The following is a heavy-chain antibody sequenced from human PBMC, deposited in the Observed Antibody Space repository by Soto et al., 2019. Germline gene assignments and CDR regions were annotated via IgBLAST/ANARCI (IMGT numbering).Heavy chain of an antibody. CDR1: GFTFSSYA. Sequence: AGSLRLSCAASGFTFSSYALNWVRQAPGKGLEWVSGISGTGASTYYADAMQGRFTISRDNSKNMLYVQMNSLGAEDTAVYYCAKAAGDSTSWYAHWSQGSIVTVSS. D-gene: IGHD6-13*01. CDR3: AKAAGDSTSWYAH. CDR2: ISGTGAST. V-gene: IGHV3-23*01. J-gene: IGHJ5*02.